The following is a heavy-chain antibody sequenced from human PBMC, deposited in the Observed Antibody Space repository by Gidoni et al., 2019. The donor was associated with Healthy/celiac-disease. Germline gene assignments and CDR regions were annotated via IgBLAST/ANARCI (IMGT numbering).Heavy chain of an antibody. J-gene: IGHJ4*02. CDR3: ARSIGLHSSSWYFDY. CDR1: GGTFSSYT. CDR2: IIPILGIA. V-gene: IGHV1-69*02. D-gene: IGHD6-13*01. Sequence: QVQLVQSGAEVKKPGSSVKVSCKASGGTFSSYTISWVRQAPGQGLEWMGRIIPILGIANYAQKFQGRVTITADKSTSTAYMELSSLRSEDTAVYYCARSIGLHSSSWYFDYWGQGTLVTVSS.